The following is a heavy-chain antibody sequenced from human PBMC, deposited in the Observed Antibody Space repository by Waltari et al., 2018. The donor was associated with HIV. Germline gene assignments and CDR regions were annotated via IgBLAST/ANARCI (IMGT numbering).Heavy chain of an antibody. CDR3: ASSSLLTDDSDSSGYYFVD. J-gene: IGHJ4*02. V-gene: IGHV1-18*01. D-gene: IGHD3-22*01. CDR1: GYSFTRYG. CDR2: ISAYNGNT. Sequence: QVQLVQSGAEVKKPGASVKVSCKASGYSFTRYGFSWVRQAPGQGLAWMGWISAYNGNTDCGQKFQGRLTMDTDTSTSTAYMELRSLRSDDTAVYYCASSSLLTDDSDSSGYYFVDWGQGTLVTVSS.